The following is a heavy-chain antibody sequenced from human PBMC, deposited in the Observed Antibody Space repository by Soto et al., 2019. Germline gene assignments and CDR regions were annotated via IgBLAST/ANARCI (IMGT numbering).Heavy chain of an antibody. CDR3: ARDHSVAGSSSGNYYYYYGMDV. Sequence: SETLSLTCAVSGGSISSGGYSWSWIRQPPGKGLEWIGYIYHSGSTYYNPSLKSRVTISVDRSKNQFSLKLSSVTAADTAVYYCARDHSVAGSSSGNYYYYYGMDVWGQGTTVTVSS. D-gene: IGHD6-6*01. CDR2: IYHSGST. CDR1: GGSISSGGYS. J-gene: IGHJ6*02. V-gene: IGHV4-30-2*01.